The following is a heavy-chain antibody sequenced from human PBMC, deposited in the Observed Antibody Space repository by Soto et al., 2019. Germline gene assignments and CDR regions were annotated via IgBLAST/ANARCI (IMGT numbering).Heavy chain of an antibody. V-gene: IGHV3-9*01. D-gene: IGHD6-6*01. Sequence: EVQLVESGGGLVQPGRSLRLSCAASGFTFDDYAMHWVRQAPGKGLEWVSGISWNSGSIGYADSVKGRFTISRDNAKNSLYLQMNSLRAEDTALYYCAKDLNPSRHSSSSYYYYSGMDVWGQGTTVTVSS. CDR2: ISWNSGSI. CDR3: AKDLNPSRHSSSSYYYYSGMDV. CDR1: GFTFDDYA. J-gene: IGHJ6*02.